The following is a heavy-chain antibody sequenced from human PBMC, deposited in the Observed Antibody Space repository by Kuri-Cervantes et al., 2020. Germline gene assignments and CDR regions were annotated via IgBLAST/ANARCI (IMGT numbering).Heavy chain of an antibody. Sequence: GESLKISCAASGFTFSSYGMHWVRQAPGKGLEWVSSISSSSSYIYYADSVKGRFTISRDNAKNSLYLQMNSLRAEDTAVYYCARATYSSSSEGYWGQGTLVTVSS. CDR2: ISSSSSYI. D-gene: IGHD6-13*01. CDR3: ARATYSSSSEGY. J-gene: IGHJ4*02. V-gene: IGHV3-21*01. CDR1: GFTFSSYG.